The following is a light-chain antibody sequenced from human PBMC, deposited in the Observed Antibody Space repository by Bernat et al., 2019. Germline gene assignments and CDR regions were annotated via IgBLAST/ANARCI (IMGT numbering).Light chain of an antibody. CDR1: SSNIGSNN. Sequence: QSVLTQPPSASGSPGQSVTISCSGSSSNIGSNNVNWYQQLPGAAPKLLIYSNYERSSGVPDRFSGSKSGTSASLAISGLQSEDEGDYFCAAWDDSLNGVFGGGTKLTVL. CDR3: AAWDDSLNGV. J-gene: IGLJ2*01. CDR2: SNY. V-gene: IGLV1-44*01.